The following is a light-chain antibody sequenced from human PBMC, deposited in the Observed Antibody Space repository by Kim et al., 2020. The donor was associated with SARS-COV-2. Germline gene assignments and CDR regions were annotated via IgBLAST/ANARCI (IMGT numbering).Light chain of an antibody. V-gene: IGKV3-20*01. CDR3: QQYGNSPWT. CDR1: QSVYCSY. Sequence: SPGQRATPGCTARQSVYCSYLPLYQQKPGQAPRLLLYGASSRATGIPARCSGSGSGTDFTLTISRLEPEDFAVYYCQQYGNSPWTFGQGTKVDIK. J-gene: IGKJ1*01. CDR2: GAS.